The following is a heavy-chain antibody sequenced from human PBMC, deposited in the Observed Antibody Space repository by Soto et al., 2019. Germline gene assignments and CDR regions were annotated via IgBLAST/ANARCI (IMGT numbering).Heavy chain of an antibody. CDR2: ISAYNGNT. Sequence: ASVKVSCKASGYTFTSYGISWVRQAPGQGLEWMGWISAYNGNTNYAQKLQGRVTMTTDTSTSTAYMELRSLRSDDTAVYYCARDGCTNGVCYPSYWGQGTLVTVSS. V-gene: IGHV1-18*01. CDR3: ARDGCTNGVCYPSY. CDR1: GYTFTSYG. J-gene: IGHJ4*02. D-gene: IGHD2-8*01.